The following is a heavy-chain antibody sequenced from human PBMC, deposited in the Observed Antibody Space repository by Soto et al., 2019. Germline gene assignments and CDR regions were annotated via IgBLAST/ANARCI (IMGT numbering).Heavy chain of an antibody. D-gene: IGHD3-22*01. V-gene: IGHV3-23*01. Sequence: VGSLRLSCAASVFTFSSYAMSCVRQAPGKGLEWVSAISGSGGSTYYADSVKGRFTISRDNSKNTLYLQMNSLRAEDTAVYYRAKDSTVIDSSGYYSTHGMDVWGQGTTVTVSS. CDR1: VFTFSSYA. CDR2: ISGSGGST. J-gene: IGHJ6*02. CDR3: AKDSTVIDSSGYYSTHGMDV.